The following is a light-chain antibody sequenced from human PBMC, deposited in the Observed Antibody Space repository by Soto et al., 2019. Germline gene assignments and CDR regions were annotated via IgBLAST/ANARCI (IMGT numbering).Light chain of an antibody. Sequence: EIVLTQSPGTLSLSPGERATLSCRASQSVSSSYLAWYQQKPGQAPRLLIYAASSRATGIPDRFSGSGSGTDFTLTISRLEPEDLAVYYCQQDSSSPLTFGGGTKVEFK. CDR3: QQDSSSPLT. V-gene: IGKV3-20*01. CDR2: AAS. J-gene: IGKJ4*01. CDR1: QSVSSSY.